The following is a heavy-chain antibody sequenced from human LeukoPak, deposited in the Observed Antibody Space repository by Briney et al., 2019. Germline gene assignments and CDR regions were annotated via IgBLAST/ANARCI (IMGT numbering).Heavy chain of an antibody. CDR2: INPNSGGT. Sequence: ASVKVSCKASGYTFTGYYMHWVRQAPGQGLEWMGWINPNSGGTNYAQKFQGRVTMTRDTSISTAYMELSRLRSDDTAVYYCARDCSSTSCYYGFDPWGQETLVTVSS. CDR3: ARDCSSTSCYYGFDP. D-gene: IGHD2-2*01. CDR1: GYTFTGYY. J-gene: IGHJ5*02. V-gene: IGHV1-2*02.